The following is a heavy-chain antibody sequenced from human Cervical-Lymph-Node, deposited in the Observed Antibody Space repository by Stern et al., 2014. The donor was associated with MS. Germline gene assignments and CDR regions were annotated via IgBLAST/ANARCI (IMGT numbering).Heavy chain of an antibody. CDR1: GDTFSSYA. CDR2: ITPVFETT. Sequence: VQLVESGAGVKKPGSSVKVSCKASGDTFSSYAINWVRQVPGQGLEWMGEITPVFETTHYAQRFQGRVTITADKSTNTAYMEWMTLRSEDTAVYYCARGGGLVGYFDYWGQGTLVSVSS. J-gene: IGHJ4*02. CDR3: ARGGGLVGYFDY. V-gene: IGHV1-69*06. D-gene: IGHD1-26*01.